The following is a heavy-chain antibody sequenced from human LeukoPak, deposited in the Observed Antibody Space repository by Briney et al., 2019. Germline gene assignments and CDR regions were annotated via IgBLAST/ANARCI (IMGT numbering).Heavy chain of an antibody. V-gene: IGHV3-74*01. D-gene: IGHD5-24*01. Sequence: PGGSLRLSCAASGFTFNTYIMHWVRQALGKGLVWVSRIDTDGKTTTYADSVKGRFTISRDNAKNMLYLQMNSLRVEDTAVYYCVRDKDGYNFWGQGTLVSVSS. CDR1: GFTFNTYI. J-gene: IGHJ4*02. CDR2: IDTDGKTT. CDR3: VRDKDGYNF.